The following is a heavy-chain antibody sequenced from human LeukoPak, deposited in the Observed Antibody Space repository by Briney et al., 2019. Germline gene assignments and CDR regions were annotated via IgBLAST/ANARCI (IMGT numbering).Heavy chain of an antibody. J-gene: IGHJ4*02. CDR3: ARGNDYSDHVCIYFDY. CDR1: GFTISNYW. Sequence: GGSLRLSCAAPGFTISNYWMSWVRQAPGKGHEWVSNIKQDGSTKYYVDSVKGRFTFSRDNAKNSLFLQMNSLRAEDTAIYYCARGNDYSDHVCIYFDYWGQGTLVTVSS. V-gene: IGHV3-7*03. CDR2: IKQDGSTK. D-gene: IGHD4-17*01.